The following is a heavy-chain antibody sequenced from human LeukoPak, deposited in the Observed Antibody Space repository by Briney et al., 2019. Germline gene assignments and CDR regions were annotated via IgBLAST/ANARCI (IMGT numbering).Heavy chain of an antibody. CDR1: GFTFSSYS. Sequence: PGGSLRLSCAASGFTFSSYSMNWVRQAPGKGLEWVSAISSGGENTYYADSVKGRFTISRDNSKNTLYMQMNSLRAEDTATYYCAKDQYYYGSGRPWAFDLWGQGTMVTVCS. D-gene: IGHD3-10*01. V-gene: IGHV3-23*01. CDR3: AKDQYYYGSGRPWAFDL. CDR2: ISSGGENT. J-gene: IGHJ3*01.